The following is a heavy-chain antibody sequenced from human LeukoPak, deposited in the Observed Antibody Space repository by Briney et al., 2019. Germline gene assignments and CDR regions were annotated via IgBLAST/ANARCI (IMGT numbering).Heavy chain of an antibody. Sequence: SETLSLTCAVYGGSFSGYYWSWIRQPPGKGLEWIGEINHSGSTNYNPSLKSRVTISVDTSKNQFPLKLSSVTAADTAVYYCARVWGSSSPSAFDYWGQGTLVTVSS. CDR3: ARVWGSSSPSAFDY. CDR1: GGSFSGYY. D-gene: IGHD6-6*01. CDR2: INHSGST. V-gene: IGHV4-34*01. J-gene: IGHJ4*02.